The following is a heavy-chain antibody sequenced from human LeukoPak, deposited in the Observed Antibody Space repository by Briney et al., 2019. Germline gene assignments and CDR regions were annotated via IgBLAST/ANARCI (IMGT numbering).Heavy chain of an antibody. J-gene: IGHJ6*03. V-gene: IGHV1-18*01. D-gene: IGHD6-13*01. CDR1: GYTFTSYG. CDR2: ISAYNGNT. Sequence: ASVKVSCKASGYTFTSYGISWVRQAPGQGLEWMGWISAYNGNTNYAQKLQGRVTMTTDISTSTAYMELRSLRSDDTAVYYCARDLSSSWYPYYYYMDVWGKGTTVTVSS. CDR3: ARDLSSSWYPYYYYMDV.